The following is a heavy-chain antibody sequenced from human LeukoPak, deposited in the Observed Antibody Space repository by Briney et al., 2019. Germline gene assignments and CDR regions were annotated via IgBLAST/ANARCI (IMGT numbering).Heavy chain of an antibody. CDR2: ISGSGGST. CDR3: AKDRRGLANLDY. D-gene: IGHD3-16*01. V-gene: IGHV3-23*01. CDR1: GFTFSSYA. J-gene: IGHJ4*02. Sequence: TGGSLRLSCAASGFTFSSYAMSWVRQAPGKGLEWVSGISGSGGSTYYADSVKGRFTISRDDSKNTLYLQMRSQRAEDTAVYYCAKDRRGLANLDYWGQGTLVTVSS.